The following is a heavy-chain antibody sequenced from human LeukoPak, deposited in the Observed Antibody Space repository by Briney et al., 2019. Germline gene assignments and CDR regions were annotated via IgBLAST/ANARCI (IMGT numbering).Heavy chain of an antibody. V-gene: IGHV3-30-3*01. Sequence: QSGGSLRLSCAASGFTFSSYAMHWVRQAPGKGLEWVAVISYDGSNKYYADSVKGRFTISRDNSKDTLYLQMNSLRAEDTAVYYCARVSGGRHAYDYWGQGTLVTVSS. CDR2: ISYDGSNK. CDR3: ARVSGGRHAYDY. J-gene: IGHJ4*02. D-gene: IGHD1-26*01. CDR1: GFTFSSYA.